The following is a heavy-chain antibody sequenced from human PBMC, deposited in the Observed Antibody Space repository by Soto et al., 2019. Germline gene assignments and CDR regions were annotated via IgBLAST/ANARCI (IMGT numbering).Heavy chain of an antibody. J-gene: IGHJ4*02. V-gene: IGHV3-53*01. CDR3: ARGYGSGSYYIPPLDY. D-gene: IGHD3-10*01. CDR2: IYSGGST. Sequence: PGGSLRLSCAASGFTVSSNYMSWVRQAPGKGLEWVSVIYSGGSTYYADSVKGRFTISRDNSKNTLYLQMNSLRAEDTAVYYCARGYGSGSYYIPPLDYWGQGTLVTVSS. CDR1: GFTVSSNY.